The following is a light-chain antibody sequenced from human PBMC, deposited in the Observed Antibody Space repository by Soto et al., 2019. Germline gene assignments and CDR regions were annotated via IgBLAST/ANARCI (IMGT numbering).Light chain of an antibody. V-gene: IGLV2-14*01. CDR2: DVA. J-gene: IGLJ1*01. Sequence: QSVLTRPASVSGSPGQPITISCTGTSTDVGRYNYVSWYQQHPGKAPKLMIYDVANRPSGVSNRFSGSKSGITASLTISGLQAEEEADYYCSSYTTSSTYVFGTGTKVTVL. CDR1: STDVGRYNY. CDR3: SSYTTSSTYV.